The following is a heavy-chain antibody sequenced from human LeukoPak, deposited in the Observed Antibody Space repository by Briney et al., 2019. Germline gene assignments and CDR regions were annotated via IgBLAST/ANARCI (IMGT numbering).Heavy chain of an antibody. D-gene: IGHD6-25*01. CDR2: IYYSGST. J-gene: IGHJ6*02. CDR3: ARQSGSGFANYYYGMDV. V-gene: IGHV4-39*01. Sequence: SETLSLTCTVSGGSISSSSYYWGWIRQPPGKGLEWIGSIYYSGSTYYNPSLKSRVTISVDTSKNQFSLKLSSVTAADTAVYYCARQSGSGFANYYYGMDVWGQGTTVTVSS. CDR1: GGSISSSSYY.